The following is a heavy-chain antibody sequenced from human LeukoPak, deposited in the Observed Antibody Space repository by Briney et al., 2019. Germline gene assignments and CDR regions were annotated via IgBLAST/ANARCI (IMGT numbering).Heavy chain of an antibody. CDR1: GGSISSYY. CDR2: IYYSGST. J-gene: IGHJ3*02. V-gene: IGHV4-59*01. D-gene: IGHD3-22*01. Sequence: SETLSLTCTVSGGSISSYYWSWIRQPPGKGLEWIGYIYYSGSTNYNPSLKSRVTISVDTSKNQFSLKLSSVTAADTAAYYRARAVEYYDSSGYYYGDAFDIWGQGTMVTVSS. CDR3: ARAVEYYDSSGYYYGDAFDI.